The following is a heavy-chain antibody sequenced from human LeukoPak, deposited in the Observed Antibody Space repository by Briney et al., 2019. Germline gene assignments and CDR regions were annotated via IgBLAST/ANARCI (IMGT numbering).Heavy chain of an antibody. CDR3: ASSKGGYYYGYYGMDV. V-gene: IGHV3-30-3*01. D-gene: IGHD3-16*01. CDR1: GFTFSSYA. J-gene: IGHJ6*02. Sequence: PGGSLRLSCAASGFTFSSYAMSWVRQAPGKGLEWVAVISYDGSNKYYADSVKGRFTISRDNSKNTLYLQMNSLRAEDTAVYYCASSKGGYYYGYYGMDVWGQGTTVTVSS. CDR2: ISYDGSNK.